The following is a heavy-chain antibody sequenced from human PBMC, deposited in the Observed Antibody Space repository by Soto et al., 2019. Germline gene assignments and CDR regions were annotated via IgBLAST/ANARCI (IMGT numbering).Heavy chain of an antibody. CDR3: VATYGDYLDY. CDR2: IYPDDSDS. Sequence: LKISCKGSGYKFTTYWIGWVRQMPGKGLEWMAIIYPDDSDSRYSPSFQGQVTISADKSISTAYLQWSSLKASDTAIYYCVATYGDYLDYWGQGTLVTVSS. J-gene: IGHJ4*02. CDR1: GYKFTTYW. V-gene: IGHV5-51*01. D-gene: IGHD4-17*01.